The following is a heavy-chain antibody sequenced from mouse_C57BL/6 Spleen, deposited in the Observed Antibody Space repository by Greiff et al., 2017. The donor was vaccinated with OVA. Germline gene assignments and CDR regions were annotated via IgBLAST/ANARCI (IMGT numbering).Heavy chain of an antibody. CDR2: IYPRSGNT. Sequence: VKLMESGAELARPGASVKLSCKASGYTFTSYGISWVKQRTGQGLEWIGEIYPRSGNTYYNEKFKGKATLTADKSSSTAYMELRSLTSEDSAVYFCARPPHYYGSSPYAMDYWGQGTSVTVSS. CDR3: ARPPHYYGSSPYAMDY. V-gene: IGHV1-81*01. CDR1: GYTFTSYG. D-gene: IGHD1-1*01. J-gene: IGHJ4*01.